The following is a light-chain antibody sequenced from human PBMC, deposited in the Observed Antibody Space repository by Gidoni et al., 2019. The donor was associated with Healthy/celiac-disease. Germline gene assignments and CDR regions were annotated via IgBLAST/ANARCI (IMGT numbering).Light chain of an antibody. CDR3: QSYDSSLCGSV. J-gene: IGLJ3*02. CDR1: SSNIGAGYD. V-gene: IGLV1-40*01. CDR2: GNS. Sequence: QSVLTQPPSVSGAPGQRVTISCTGSSSNIGAGYDVHWYQQLPGTAPKLLIYGNSNRPSGVPVRFSGSKSCTSASLAITGLQAEDEADYYCQSYDSSLCGSVFGGGTKLTVL.